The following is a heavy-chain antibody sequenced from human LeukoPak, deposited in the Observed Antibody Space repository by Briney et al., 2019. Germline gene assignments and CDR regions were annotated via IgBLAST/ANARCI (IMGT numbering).Heavy chain of an antibody. V-gene: IGHV4-30-4*08. D-gene: IGHD3-22*01. CDR1: GGSISSGDYY. CDR2: IYYSGST. CDR3: ARDLITMIVVVPRAFDI. Sequence: PSETLSLTCTVSGGSISSGDYYWSWIRQPPGKGLEWLGYIYYSGSTYYNPSLKSRVTISVDTSKNQFSLKLSSATAADTAVYYCARDLITMIVVVPRAFDIWGQGTMVTVSS. J-gene: IGHJ3*02.